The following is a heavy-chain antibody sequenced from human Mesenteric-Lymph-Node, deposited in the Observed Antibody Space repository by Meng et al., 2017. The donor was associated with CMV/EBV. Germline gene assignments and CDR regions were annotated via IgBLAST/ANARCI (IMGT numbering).Heavy chain of an antibody. CDR3: ATHLSPWIPDYYYGMDV. D-gene: IGHD5-18*01. Sequence: ASVKVSCKASGYTFTSYGISWVRQAPGQGLEWMGWISAYNGNTNYAQKLQGRVTMTTDTSTSTAYMELRSLRSEDTAVYYCATHLSPWIPDYYYGMDVWGQGTTVTVSS. CDR1: GYTFTSYG. CDR2: ISAYNGNT. J-gene: IGHJ6*02. V-gene: IGHV1-18*01.